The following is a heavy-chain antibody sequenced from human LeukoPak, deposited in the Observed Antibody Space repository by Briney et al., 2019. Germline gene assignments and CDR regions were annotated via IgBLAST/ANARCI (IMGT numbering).Heavy chain of an antibody. CDR2: SSTSGSA. D-gene: IGHD3-22*01. CDR3: ARSGFYTYDY. J-gene: IGHJ4*02. V-gene: IGHV4-4*09. CDR1: GGSISSYY. Sequence: PSETLSLTCTVSGGSISSYYWSWIRQPPGKGLEWIGYSSTSGSANYNPSLKSRATISVDTSKNQFSLKLSSVTAADTAVYYCARSGFYTYDYWGQGTLVTVSS.